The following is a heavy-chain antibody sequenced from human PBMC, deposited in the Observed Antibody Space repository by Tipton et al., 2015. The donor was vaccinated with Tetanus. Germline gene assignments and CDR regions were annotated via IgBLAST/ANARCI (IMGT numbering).Heavy chain of an antibody. D-gene: IGHD3-22*01. CDR1: GFTFSSYS. Sequence: SLRLSCEGSGFTFSSYSMNWVRQAPGKGLEWISYIGSFSRTINYADSVRGRFTTFRDNAKSSPYLQMSRLRAEDTAVYYCARVVRDYYYGMDVWGQGTTVTVSS. V-gene: IGHV3-48*01. CDR2: IGSFSRTI. J-gene: IGHJ6*02. CDR3: ARVVRDYYYGMDV.